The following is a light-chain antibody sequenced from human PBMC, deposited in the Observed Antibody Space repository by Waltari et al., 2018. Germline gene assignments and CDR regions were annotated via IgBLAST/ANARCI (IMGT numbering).Light chain of an antibody. Sequence: EIVLTQSPGTLSLSPGERATLSCWASQSVGRALAWYQQKRGQAPRRLIYGASTRASGIPARFSCRGSGTDFSLTINRLEPEDFAVYYCQHYVRLPVTFGQGTKVEIK. CDR3: QHYVRLPVT. CDR2: GAS. CDR1: QSVGRA. V-gene: IGKV3-20*01. J-gene: IGKJ1*01.